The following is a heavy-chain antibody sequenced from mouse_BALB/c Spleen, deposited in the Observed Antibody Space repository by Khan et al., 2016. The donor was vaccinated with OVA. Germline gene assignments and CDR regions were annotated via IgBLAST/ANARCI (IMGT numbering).Heavy chain of an antibody. CDR3: ARQPYYHYNIMDY. CDR1: GFSLTNYG. J-gene: IGHJ4*01. D-gene: IGHD2-10*01. CDR2: IWSDGST. Sequence: QVQLKESGPGLAAPSQSLSTTCTISGFSLTNYGVHWVRQPPGKGLEWLAVIWSDGSTTYNSALKSRLTITKDNSQSQVFLKMNSLQTDDTAIYFCARQPYYHYNIMDYWGQGTSVTVSS. V-gene: IGHV2-6-1*01.